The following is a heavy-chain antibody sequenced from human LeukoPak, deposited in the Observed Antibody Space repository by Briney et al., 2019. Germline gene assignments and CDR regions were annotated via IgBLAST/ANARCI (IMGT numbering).Heavy chain of an antibody. CDR1: GFTFSSYA. CDR2: ISYDGSNK. CDR3: ARDSGEAYYYYGMDV. J-gene: IGHJ6*02. D-gene: IGHD1-26*01. Sequence: GRSLRLSCAASGFTFSSYAMHWVRQAPGKGLEWVAVISYDGSNKYYADSVKGRFTISRDNSKNTLYLQMNSLRAEDTAVYYCARDSGEAYYYYGMDVWGQGTTVTVSS. V-gene: IGHV3-30-3*01.